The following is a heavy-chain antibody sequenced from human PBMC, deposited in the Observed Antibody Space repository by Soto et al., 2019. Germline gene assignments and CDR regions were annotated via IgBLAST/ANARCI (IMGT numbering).Heavy chain of an antibody. CDR2: INPNGGST. CDR3: TRGLASGEY. D-gene: IGHD6-6*01. Sequence: QVQLVQPGAEVKKPGASVKFSCKASGYIFTNFYIHWVRQAPGQGLEWIGIINPNGGSTNYAQNFQGRVTITRDTSTRTVSMDLSSLRSEDTAVYYCTRGLASGEYWGQGTLITVSS. J-gene: IGHJ4*02. V-gene: IGHV1-46*03. CDR1: GYIFTNFY.